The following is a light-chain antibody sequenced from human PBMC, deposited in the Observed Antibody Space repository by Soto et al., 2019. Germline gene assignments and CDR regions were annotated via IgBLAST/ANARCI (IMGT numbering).Light chain of an antibody. CDR1: SGDIGGYDY. CDR3: SSYAGSNNPYV. CDR2: EVT. J-gene: IGLJ1*01. Sequence: QSVLTQPPSASGSPGQSVTISCTGTSGDIGGYDYVSWYQQHPGKAPKLMIYEVTKRPLGVPDRFSGSKSGNTASQTVSGLQAEDEADYYCSSYAGSNNPYVFGTGTKLTVL. V-gene: IGLV2-8*01.